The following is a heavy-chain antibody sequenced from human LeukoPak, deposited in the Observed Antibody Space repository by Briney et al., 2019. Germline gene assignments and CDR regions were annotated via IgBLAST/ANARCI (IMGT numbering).Heavy chain of an antibody. J-gene: IGHJ4*02. V-gene: IGHV4-59*12. CDR1: GGSISSYY. D-gene: IGHD2-2*01. Sequence: SETLSLTCTVSGGSISSYYWSWIRQPPGKGLEWIGYIYYSGSTNYNPSLKSRVTISVDTSKNQFSLKLSSVTAADTAVYYCVYQPLLLTHFDCWSQGTLVTVSS. CDR2: IYYSGST. CDR3: VYQPLLLTHFDC.